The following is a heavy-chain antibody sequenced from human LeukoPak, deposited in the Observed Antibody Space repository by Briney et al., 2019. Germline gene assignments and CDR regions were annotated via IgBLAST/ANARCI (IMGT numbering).Heavy chain of an antibody. CDR2: IKSDGSST. Sequence: HPGGSLRLSCAASGFIFSGYWMHWVRQVPGKGLVWVSRIKSDGSSTTQADSVKGRFTISRDNAKNTLYLQMNSLRAEDTAVYYCARDQTYGDYWYFDLWGRGTLVTVSS. D-gene: IGHD4-17*01. CDR3: ARDQTYGDYWYFDL. V-gene: IGHV3-74*01. J-gene: IGHJ2*01. CDR1: GFIFSGYW.